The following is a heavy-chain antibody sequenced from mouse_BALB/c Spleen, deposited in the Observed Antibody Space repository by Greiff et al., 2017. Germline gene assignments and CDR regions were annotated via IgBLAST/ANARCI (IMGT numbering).Heavy chain of an antibody. J-gene: IGHJ4*01. CDR1: GYTFTSYW. CDR2: INPSTGYT. Sequence: QVQLQQSGADLAKPGASVKMSCKASGYTFTSYWMHWVKQRPGQGLEWIGYINPSTGYTEYNQKFKDKATLTADKSSSTAYMQLSSLTSEDSAVYYCARDGSYAMDYWGQGTSVTVSS. CDR3: ARDGSYAMDY. V-gene: IGHV1-7*01. D-gene: IGHD2-3*01.